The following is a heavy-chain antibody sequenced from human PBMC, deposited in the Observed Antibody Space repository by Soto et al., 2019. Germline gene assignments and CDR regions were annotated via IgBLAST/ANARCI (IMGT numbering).Heavy chain of an antibody. J-gene: IGHJ5*02. CDR3: ARLTGRAAAVSWFDP. Sequence: HSETLSLTCTVCGGSVSSYYWSWIRQPPGKGLEWIGYIYYSGSTNYNPSLKSRVTISVDTSKNQFSLKLSSVTAADTAVYYCARLTGRAAAVSWFDPWGQGTLVTVSS. D-gene: IGHD6-13*01. CDR2: IYYSGST. CDR1: GGSVSSYY. V-gene: IGHV4-59*08.